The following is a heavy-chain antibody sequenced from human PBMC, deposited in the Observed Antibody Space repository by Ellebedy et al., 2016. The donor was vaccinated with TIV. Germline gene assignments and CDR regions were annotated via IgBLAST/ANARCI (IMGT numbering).Heavy chain of an antibody. J-gene: IGHJ4*02. CDR1: GGSISSYY. CDR2: IYYSGST. V-gene: IGHV4-59*01. Sequence: MPGGSLRLSCTVSGGSISSYYWGWIRQPPGKGLEWIGYIYYSGSTNYNPSLKSRVTISVDTSKNQFSLKLSSVTAADTAVYYCARFGDYVGSRYFDYWGQGTLVTVSS. D-gene: IGHD4-17*01. CDR3: ARFGDYVGSRYFDY.